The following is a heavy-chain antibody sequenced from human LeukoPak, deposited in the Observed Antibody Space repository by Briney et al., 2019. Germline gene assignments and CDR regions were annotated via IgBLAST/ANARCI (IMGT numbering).Heavy chain of an antibody. CDR1: GGSISSGGYS. D-gene: IGHD4-17*01. CDR2: IYHSGST. J-gene: IGHJ4*02. V-gene: IGHV4-30-2*01. CDR3: ARGVDGDYVAYYFDY. Sequence: NSSQTLSLTCAVSGGSISSGGYSWSWIRQPPGKGLERIGYIYHSGSTYYNPSLKSRVTISVDRSKNQFSLKLSSVTAADTAVYYCARGVDGDYVAYYFDYWGQGTLVTVSS.